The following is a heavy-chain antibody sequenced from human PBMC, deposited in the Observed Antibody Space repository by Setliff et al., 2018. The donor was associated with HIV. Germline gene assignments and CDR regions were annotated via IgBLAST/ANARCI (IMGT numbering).Heavy chain of an antibody. Sequence: SETLSLTCTVSGGSISISIYYWDWIRQPPGKGLERIGSIHESGSTHYNPSLKSRVTISVDTSKDKFSMQLRSVSAADTAVYYCASLDGSGSPYIYYYYLAVWGRVTMGAVAS. V-gene: IGHV4-39*01. D-gene: IGHD3-10*01. J-gene: IGHJ6*03. CDR1: GGSISISIYY. CDR3: ASLDGSGSPYIYYYYLAV. CDR2: IHESGST.